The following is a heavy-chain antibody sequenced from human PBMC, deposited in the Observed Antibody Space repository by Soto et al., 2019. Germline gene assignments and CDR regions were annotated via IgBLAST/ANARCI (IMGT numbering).Heavy chain of an antibody. V-gene: IGHV3-23*01. Sequence: PGGSLRLSCAASGFTFSSYAMSWVRQAPGKGLEWVSAISGSGGSTYYADSVKGRFTISRDNSKNTLYLQMNSLRAEDTAVYYCAKRGYYDILTGPYYFDYWGQGTLVTVSS. D-gene: IGHD3-9*01. CDR1: GFTFSSYA. CDR2: ISGSGGST. J-gene: IGHJ4*02. CDR3: AKRGYYDILTGPYYFDY.